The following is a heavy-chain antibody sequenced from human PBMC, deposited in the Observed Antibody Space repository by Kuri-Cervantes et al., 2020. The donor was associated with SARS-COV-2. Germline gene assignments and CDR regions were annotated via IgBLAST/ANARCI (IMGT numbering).Heavy chain of an antibody. D-gene: IGHD5-24*01. CDR2: ISGSDDVT. V-gene: IGHV3-23*01. CDR1: GFTFSNYA. Sequence: GGSLRPSCAVSGFTFSNYAMTWVRQAPGKGLEWVSTISGSDDVTHLADSVKGRFTVSRDNSRNTLYLEMSSLRVEDTAVYYCAKRDAYSQGSYFDYWGHGTLVTVSS. CDR3: AKRDAYSQGSYFDY. J-gene: IGHJ4*01.